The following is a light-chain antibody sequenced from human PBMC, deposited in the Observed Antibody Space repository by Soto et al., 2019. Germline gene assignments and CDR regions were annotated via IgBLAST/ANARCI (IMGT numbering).Light chain of an antibody. Sequence: DLQMTQSPSTLSTSVGDRVTITCRASLSVGPWLAWYQQKPGKAPNLLIYGASTLQTGAPSRFGGSGSGTDFTLTISSLQPDDFATYYCQQYKTYPWTFGQGTRVEIK. V-gene: IGKV1-5*03. J-gene: IGKJ1*01. CDR2: GAS. CDR3: QQYKTYPWT. CDR1: LSVGPW.